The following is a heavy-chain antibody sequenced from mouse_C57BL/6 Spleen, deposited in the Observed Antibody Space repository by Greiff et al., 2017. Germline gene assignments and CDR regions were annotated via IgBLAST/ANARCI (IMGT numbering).Heavy chain of an antibody. V-gene: IGHV14-1*01. CDR1: GFNINDYY. Sequence: VQLQQSGAELVRPGASVKLSCTASGFNINDYYMHWVKQRPEQGLEWIGRIDPEDGDTEYAPKFQGKATMTVDTSSNTAYLQLSSLTSEDTAVYYCTTALYDYDGYWYFDVWGTGTTVTVYS. CDR2: IDPEDGDT. D-gene: IGHD2-4*01. CDR3: TTALYDYDGYWYFDV. J-gene: IGHJ1*03.